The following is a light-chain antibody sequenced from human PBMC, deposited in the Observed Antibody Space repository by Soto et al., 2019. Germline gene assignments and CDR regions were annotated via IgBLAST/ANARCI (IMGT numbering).Light chain of an antibody. J-gene: IGKJ4*01. CDR2: GAS. Sequence: EIVLTQSPGTLSLSPVQRAILSCRASQSVRYSFLAWYQQKPGQAPRLLIYGASSRATGIPDRFSGSGSGTDFSLTISRLEPADFAVYYCQQYGDSLSLTFGGGTKVEIK. V-gene: IGKV3-20*01. CDR3: QQYGDSLSLT. CDR1: QSVRYSF.